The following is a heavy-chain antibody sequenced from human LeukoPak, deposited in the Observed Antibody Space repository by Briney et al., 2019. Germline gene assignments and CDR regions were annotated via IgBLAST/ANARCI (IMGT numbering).Heavy chain of an antibody. J-gene: IGHJ4*02. V-gene: IGHV4-30-4*08. Sequence: PSETLSLTCTVSGGSISSGDYYWSWIRQPPGKGLEWIGYIHYSGSTYYNPSLKSRVTISVDTSKNQFSLKLSSVTAADTAVYYCARAVCSNVGSTSCCFDYWGQGTLVTVSS. CDR2: IHYSGST. CDR1: GGSISSGDYY. D-gene: IGHD2-2*01. CDR3: ARAVCSNVGSTSCCFDY.